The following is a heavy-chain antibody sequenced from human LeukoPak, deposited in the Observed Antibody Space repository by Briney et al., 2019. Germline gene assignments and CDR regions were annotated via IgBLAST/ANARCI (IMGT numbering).Heavy chain of an antibody. CDR3: AKATEGYCSSWYFDY. Sequence: PSETLSLTCAVSGYSISSVYYWGWIRQPPGKGLEWIGSIYHSGSTYYNPSLKSRVTISVGTSKNQFSLKLSSVTAADTAVYYCAKATEGYCSSWYFDYWGQGTLVTVSS. CDR2: IYHSGST. J-gene: IGHJ4*02. D-gene: IGHD6-13*01. V-gene: IGHV4-38-2*01. CDR1: GYSISSVYY.